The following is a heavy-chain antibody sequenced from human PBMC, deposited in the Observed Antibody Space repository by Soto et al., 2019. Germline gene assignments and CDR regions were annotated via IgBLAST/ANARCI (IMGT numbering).Heavy chain of an antibody. J-gene: IGHJ6*02. CDR3: ARDTVRENV. CDR2: IYSGGAT. CDR1: GLTVSNSY. V-gene: IGHV3-66*01. D-gene: IGHD1-26*01. Sequence: EVQLVESGGGLVQPGGSLRLSCAASGLTVSNSYLSWVRQAPGKGLEWVSVIYSGGATYYADSVQGRFTISRDDSKNTLFLQMNSLGVEDTGVYYCARDTVRENVWGRGTTVIVSS.